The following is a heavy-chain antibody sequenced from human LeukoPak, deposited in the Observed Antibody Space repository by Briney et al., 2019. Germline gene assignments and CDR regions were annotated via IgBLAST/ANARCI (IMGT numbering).Heavy chain of an antibody. CDR1: GYSISSGYY. Sequence: KTSETLSLTCTVSGYSISSGYYWGWIRQPPGKGLEWIGSIYQSGTTYYNPSLKSRVSISCDTSKNQFSLKLSSVTAADTAVYYCARVGYCSHGSCLRLDWYFDLWGRGTLVTVSS. D-gene: IGHD2-15*01. J-gene: IGHJ2*01. CDR3: ARVGYCSHGSCLRLDWYFDL. CDR2: IYQSGTT. V-gene: IGHV4-38-2*02.